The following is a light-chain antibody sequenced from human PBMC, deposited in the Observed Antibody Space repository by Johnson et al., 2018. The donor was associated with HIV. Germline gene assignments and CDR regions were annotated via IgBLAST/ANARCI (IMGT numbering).Light chain of an antibody. V-gene: IGLV1-51*01. Sequence: QPVLTQPPSVSAAPGQKVTISCSGSSSNIGNNYVSWYQQLPGRAPKLLIYDNNKRPSGIPDRFSGSKSVTSATLGITGLQTGDEADYYCGTWDSSLSAEVFGTGTKVTVL. CDR2: DNN. CDR3: GTWDSSLSAEV. CDR1: SSNIGNNY. J-gene: IGLJ1*01.